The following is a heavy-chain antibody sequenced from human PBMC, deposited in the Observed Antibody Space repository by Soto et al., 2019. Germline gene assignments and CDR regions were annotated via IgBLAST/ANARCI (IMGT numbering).Heavy chain of an antibody. CDR3: ARRGYCSSTSCYGMDV. V-gene: IGHV5-51*01. CDR2: IYPGDSDT. CDR1: GYSFTSYW. D-gene: IGHD2-2*01. J-gene: IGHJ6*02. Sequence: GESLKISCKGSGYSFTSYWIGWVRQMPWKGLEWMGIIYPGDSDTRYSPSFQGQVTISADKSISTAYLQWSSLKASDTAMYYCARRGYCSSTSCYGMDVWGQGTTVTVSS.